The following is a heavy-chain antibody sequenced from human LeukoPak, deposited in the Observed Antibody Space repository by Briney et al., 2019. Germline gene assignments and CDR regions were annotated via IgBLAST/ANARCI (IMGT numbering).Heavy chain of an antibody. CDR3: ARDQSGGNCYSQCYYYYYMDV. CDR2: IYHSGDT. CDR1: GGSFSGYY. D-gene: IGHD2-15*01. J-gene: IGHJ6*03. V-gene: IGHV4-34*01. Sequence: PSETLSLTCAVYGGSFSGYYWSWIRQPPGMGLEWIGQIYHSGDTKYNGSLKSRVTISVDTSKNQFSLKLKSVTAADTAVYYCARDQSGGNCYSQCYYYYYMDVWGKGTTVTVSS.